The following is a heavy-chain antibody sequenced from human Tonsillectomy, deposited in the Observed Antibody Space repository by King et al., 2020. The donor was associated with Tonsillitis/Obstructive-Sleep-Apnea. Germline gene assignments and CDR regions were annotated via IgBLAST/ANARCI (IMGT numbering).Heavy chain of an antibody. CDR1: GFTFSSYG. J-gene: IGHJ4*02. V-gene: IGHV3-30*18. CDR2: ISYDGSNK. D-gene: IGHD2-2*01. Sequence: VQLVESGGGVVQPGRSLRLSCAASGFTFSSYGMHWVRQAPGKGLEWGSVISYDGSNKYYADSVKGRFTISRDNSKNTLYLQMNSLRAEDTAGYYCAKELSAMYRGDFDYWGQGTLVTVSS. CDR3: AKELSAMYRGDFDY.